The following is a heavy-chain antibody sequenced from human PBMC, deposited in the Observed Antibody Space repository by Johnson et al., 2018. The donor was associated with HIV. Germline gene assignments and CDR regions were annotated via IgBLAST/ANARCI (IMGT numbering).Heavy chain of an antibody. CDR2: MSYDGSNK. CDR1: GFTFSSYG. D-gene: IGHD3-16*01. CDR3: AKCIWGSSLIDVFDI. V-gene: IGHV3-33*06. J-gene: IGHJ3*02. Sequence: QVQLVESGGGVVQPGRSLRLSCTAYGFTFSSYGMHWVRQAPGKGLEWVAVMSYDGSNKYYTDSVRGRFTISRDNSKNTLYLQMNSLRVEDTAVYYCAKCIWGSSLIDVFDIWGQGTTVIVSS.